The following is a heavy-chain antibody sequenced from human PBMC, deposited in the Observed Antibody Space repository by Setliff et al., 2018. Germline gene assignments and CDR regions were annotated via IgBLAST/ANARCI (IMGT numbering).Heavy chain of an antibody. Sequence: SETLSLTCTVSGGSLTSRYWSWIRQPPGKGLEWIGYIYYSGSTNYNPSLKSWVTMALDTTKNQISLKLSSVTAADTAVYYCARGSGYYKNWFAPWGQGTLVTVSS. D-gene: IGHD3-9*01. CDR2: IYYSGST. CDR1: GGSLTSRY. CDR3: ARGSGYYKNWFAP. J-gene: IGHJ5*02. V-gene: IGHV4-59*01.